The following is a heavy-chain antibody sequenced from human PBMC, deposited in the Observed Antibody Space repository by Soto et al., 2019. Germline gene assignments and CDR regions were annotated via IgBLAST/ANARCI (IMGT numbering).Heavy chain of an antibody. CDR1: GFTFSMYS. CDR2: IPQDGVDG. Sequence: GSLRLSCEVSGFTFSMYSMSWVRQSPGKGLEWVAKIPQDGVDGHYADSVKGRFIISRDNGKNSLHLQLNNLRAEDTAVYYCARDHLILPAHDFFYGSDVWGRGATVTVSS. J-gene: IGHJ6*02. D-gene: IGHD2-21*02. V-gene: IGHV3-7*03. CDR3: ARDHLILPAHDFFYGSDV.